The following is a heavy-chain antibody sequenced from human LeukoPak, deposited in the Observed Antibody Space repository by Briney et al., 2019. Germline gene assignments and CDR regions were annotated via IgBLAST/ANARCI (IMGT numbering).Heavy chain of an antibody. Sequence: ASVKVSCKVSGYTLTELSMHWVRQAPGKGLEWMGGFDPEDGETIYAQKFQGRVTMTRDTSTSTVYMELSSLRSEDTAVYYCARDTPAGGALYDGMDVWGQGTTVTVSS. CDR1: GYTLTELS. J-gene: IGHJ6*02. D-gene: IGHD2/OR15-2a*01. V-gene: IGHV1-24*01. CDR3: ARDTPAGGALYDGMDV. CDR2: FDPEDGET.